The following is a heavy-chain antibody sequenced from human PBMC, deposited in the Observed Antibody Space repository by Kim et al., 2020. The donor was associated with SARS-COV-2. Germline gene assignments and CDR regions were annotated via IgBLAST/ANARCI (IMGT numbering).Heavy chain of an antibody. D-gene: IGHD3-10*01. CDR2: INAGNGNT. CDR3: ARGWWGSGRKYYYYGMDV. Sequence: ASVKVSCKASGYTFTSYAMHWVRQAPGQRLEWMGWINAGNGNTKYSQKFQGRVTITRDTSASTAYMELSSLRSEDTAVYYCARGWWGSGRKYYYYGMDVWGQGTTVTVSS. J-gene: IGHJ6*02. CDR1: GYTFTSYA. V-gene: IGHV1-3*01.